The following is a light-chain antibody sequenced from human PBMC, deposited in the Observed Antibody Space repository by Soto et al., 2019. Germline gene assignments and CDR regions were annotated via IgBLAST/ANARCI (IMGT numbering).Light chain of an antibody. V-gene: IGKV3-15*01. CDR1: QSVSSN. J-gene: IGKJ4*01. Sequence: EIVMTQSPATLSVSPGERATLSCRASQSVSSNLAWYQQKPGQAPRLLTYGASTRATGIPARFSGSGSGTDFTLTISSLQSEDFAVYYCQQYNNWPFTFGGGTKVEIK. CDR3: QQYNNWPFT. CDR2: GAS.